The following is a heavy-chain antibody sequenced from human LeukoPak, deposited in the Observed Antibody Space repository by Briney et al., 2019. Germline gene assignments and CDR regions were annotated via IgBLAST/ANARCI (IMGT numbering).Heavy chain of an antibody. CDR1: GYSISSGYY. J-gene: IGHJ5*02. V-gene: IGHV4-38-2*01. Sequence: SETLSLTCAVSGYSISSGYYWGWIRQPPGKGLEWIGSIYHSGSTYYNPSLKSRVTISVDTSKNQFSLKLSSVTAADTAVYYCARRFCSSTSCSYNWFDPRGQGTLVTVSS. D-gene: IGHD2-2*01. CDR2: IYHSGST. CDR3: ARRFCSSTSCSYNWFDP.